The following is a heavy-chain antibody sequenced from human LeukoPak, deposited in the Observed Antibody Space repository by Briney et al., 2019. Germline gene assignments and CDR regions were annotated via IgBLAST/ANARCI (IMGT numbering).Heavy chain of an antibody. V-gene: IGHV3-33*01. J-gene: IGHJ4*02. CDR1: GFTFSSYG. CDR3: ARDGGGYYPPTALDY. D-gene: IGHD3-10*01. Sequence: GSLRLSCAASGFTFSSYGMHWVRQAPGKGLEWVAVIWYDGSNKYYADSVKGRFTISRDNSKNTLYLQMNSLRAEDTAVYYCARDGGGYYPPTALDYWGQGTLVTVSS. CDR2: IWYDGSNK.